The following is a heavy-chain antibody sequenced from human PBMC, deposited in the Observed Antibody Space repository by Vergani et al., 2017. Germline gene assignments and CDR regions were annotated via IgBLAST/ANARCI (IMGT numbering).Heavy chain of an antibody. D-gene: IGHD6-6*01. CDR3: ARDIIAANGMDV. V-gene: IGHV3-43*01. Sequence: EVQLVESGGVVVQPGGSLRLSCAASGFTFDDYTMHWVRQAPGKGLEWVSLISWDGGSTYYADSVKGRFTISRDNSKNSLYLQMNSLRAEDTAVYYCARDIIAANGMDVWGQGTTVTVSS. J-gene: IGHJ6*02. CDR2: ISWDGGST. CDR1: GFTFDDYT.